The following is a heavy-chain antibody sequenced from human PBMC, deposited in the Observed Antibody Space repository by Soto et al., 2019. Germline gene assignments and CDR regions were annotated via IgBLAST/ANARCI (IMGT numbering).Heavy chain of an antibody. J-gene: IGHJ6*03. CDR1: GGSISSYY. V-gene: IGHV4-59*08. CDR3: ARRVTPIRPDCYYYMDV. Sequence: SETLSLTCTVSGGSISSYYWSWIRQPPGKGLEWIGYIYYSGSTNYNPSLKSRVTISVDTSKNQFSLKLSSVTAADTAVYYCARRVTPIRPDCYYYMDVWGKGTTVTVSS. CDR2: IYYSGST. D-gene: IGHD2-21*02.